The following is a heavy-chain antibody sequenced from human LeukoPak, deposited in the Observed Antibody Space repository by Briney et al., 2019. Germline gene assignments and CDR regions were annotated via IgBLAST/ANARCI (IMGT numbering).Heavy chain of an antibody. J-gene: IGHJ6*03. D-gene: IGHD3-9*01. CDR3: ARGGSTLHSAGGHDIEFYYYYYMDV. V-gene: IGHV4-39*01. CDR2: IYYSGST. Sequence: SETLSLTCTVSGGSISSYYWGWIRQPPGKGLEWIGSIYYSGSTYYNPSLKSGVTISVDMSKTQFSLKLSSVTAADTAVYYCARGGSTLHSAGGHDIEFYYYYYMDVWGKGTTVTISS. CDR1: GGSISSYY.